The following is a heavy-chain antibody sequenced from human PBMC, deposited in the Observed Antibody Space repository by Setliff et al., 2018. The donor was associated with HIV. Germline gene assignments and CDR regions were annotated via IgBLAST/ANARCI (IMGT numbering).Heavy chain of an antibody. V-gene: IGHV4-39*07. CDR1: GGSISSSSYY. CDR2: VYYSGST. D-gene: IGHD6-13*01. J-gene: IGHJ4*02. Sequence: SETLSLTCIVSGGSISSSSYYWGWIRQPPGKGLEWIGTVYYSGSTYYNPSLKSRVTISVDTSENQFSLKLSSVTAADTAVYYCARDGYSSSWYVISGSFDYWGPGTLVTVSS. CDR3: ARDGYSSSWYVISGSFDY.